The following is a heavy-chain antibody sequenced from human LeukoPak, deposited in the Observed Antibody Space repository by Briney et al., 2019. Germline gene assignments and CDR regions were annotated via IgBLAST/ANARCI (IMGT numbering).Heavy chain of an antibody. CDR2: IYYSGST. CDR1: GGSISSSIYY. J-gene: IGHJ4*02. D-gene: IGHD5-12*01. Sequence: PSETLSLTCTVSGGSISSSIYYWGWIRQPPGKGLEWIGSIYYSGSTYYNPSLKSRVTISVDTSKNQSSLKLSSVTAADTAVYYCARPLSGGYSGYDFNYWGQGTLVTVSS. V-gene: IGHV4-39*01. CDR3: ARPLSGGYSGYDFNY.